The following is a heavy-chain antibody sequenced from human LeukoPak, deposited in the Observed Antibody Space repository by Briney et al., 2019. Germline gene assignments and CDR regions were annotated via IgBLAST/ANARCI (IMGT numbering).Heavy chain of an antibody. D-gene: IGHD2-2*01. CDR3: ATFDKYQQGKY. Sequence: GGSLRLSCAASGFIFSNYSLNWVRQAPGEGLEWVSVISSSGTYIHYAVSVGGRFTISRDNAKNSLYLQMNSLRAEDTAVYYCATFDKYQQGKYWGQGTLVTVSS. V-gene: IGHV3-21*01. J-gene: IGHJ4*02. CDR1: GFIFSNYS. CDR2: ISSSGTYI.